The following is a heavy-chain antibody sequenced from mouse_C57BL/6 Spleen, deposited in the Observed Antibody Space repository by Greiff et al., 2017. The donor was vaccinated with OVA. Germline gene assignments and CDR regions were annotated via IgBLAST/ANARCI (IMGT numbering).Heavy chain of an antibody. CDR2: ISDGGSYT. Sequence: VKVVESGGGFVKPGGSLKLSCAASGFTFSSYAMSWVRQTPEKRLEWVATISDGGSYTYYPDNVKGRFTISRDNAKNNLYLQMSHLKSEDTAMYYCATEDGYSWGQGTTLTVSS. J-gene: IGHJ2*01. CDR1: GFTFSSYA. D-gene: IGHD2-3*01. V-gene: IGHV5-4*03. CDR3: ATEDGYS.